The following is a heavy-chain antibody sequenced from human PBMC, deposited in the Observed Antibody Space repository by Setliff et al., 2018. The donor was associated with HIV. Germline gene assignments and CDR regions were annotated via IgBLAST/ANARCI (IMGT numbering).Heavy chain of an antibody. J-gene: IGHJ1*01. CDR2: IYPSNGDT. Sequence: ASVKVSCKASGYAFTSNYIHWVRQAPGQGLEWMALIYPSNGDTTYAQSFQGRVTMTLDTSTSTVYMELSSLRAEDTAEYYCTKRTMPTGGFQHWGQGTLVTVSS. V-gene: IGHV1-46*01. CDR1: GYAFTSNY. D-gene: IGHD1-1*01. CDR3: TKRTMPTGGFQH.